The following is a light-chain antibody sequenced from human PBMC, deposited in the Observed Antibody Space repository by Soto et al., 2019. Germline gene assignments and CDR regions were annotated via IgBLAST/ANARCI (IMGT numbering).Light chain of an antibody. CDR1: SGDVGGYNH. V-gene: IGLV2-14*03. CDR3: KSFATTFYV. Sequence: QSVLTQPASVSGSPGQSITISCTGTSGDVGGYNHVSWYQQHPGKAPKLLIYDVSSRPSGVSNRYSASKSGNTASLTISGLQAEDEADYYCKSFATTFYVFGTGTKVTVL. J-gene: IGLJ1*01. CDR2: DVS.